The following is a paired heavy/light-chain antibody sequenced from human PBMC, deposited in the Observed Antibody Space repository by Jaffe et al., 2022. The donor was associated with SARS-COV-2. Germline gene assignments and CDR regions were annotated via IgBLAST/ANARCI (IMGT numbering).Light chain of an antibody. CDR1: QSVEH. CDR2: KVS. J-gene: IGKJ2*01. V-gene: IGKV2-30*02. Sequence: DVVMTQSPLSLPVTLGQPATISCRSSQSVEHLNWFQQRPGQSPRRLFYKVSSRDSGVPDRFSGSGSGTDFTLQISRVEADDVGIYYCMQASFWPYTFGQGTKLEIK. CDR3: MQASFWPYT.
Heavy chain of an antibody. D-gene: IGHD1-1*01. V-gene: IGHV3-9*01. CDR3: IKEANPGGLDY. Sequence: EVQLVQSGGGLAQPGRSLRLSCVVSGFSEPDRAMHWIRQAPGRGLEWVSGIYWNSDKIDYADSVRGRFTISRDNAKNSLYLQMNSLRVEDTAFYYCIKEANPGGLDYWGQGSQVIVSS. CDR2: IYWNSDKI. CDR1: GFSEPDRA. J-gene: IGHJ4*02.